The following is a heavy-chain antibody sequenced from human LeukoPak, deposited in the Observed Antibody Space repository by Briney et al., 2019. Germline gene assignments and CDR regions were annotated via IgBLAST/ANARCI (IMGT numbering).Heavy chain of an antibody. CDR1: GYTFTSYY. J-gene: IGHJ4*02. V-gene: IGHV1-46*01. CDR3: ARGDSIVGATDFDY. D-gene: IGHD1-26*01. Sequence: ASVKVSCKASGYTFTSYYMHWLRQAPAQGLERMGRINPSGGSTSYAQKFQGRVTMTRDTSTSTVYMELSSLRSEDTAVYYCARGDSIVGATDFDYWGQGTLVTVSS. CDR2: INPSGGST.